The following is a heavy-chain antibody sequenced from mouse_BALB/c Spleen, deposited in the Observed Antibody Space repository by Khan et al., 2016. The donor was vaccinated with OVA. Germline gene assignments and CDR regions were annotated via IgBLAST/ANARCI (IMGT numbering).Heavy chain of an antibody. D-gene: IGHD2-2*01. CDR2: IWDDGST. J-gene: IGHJ4*01. CDR1: GFSLTNYG. CDR3: ANQTSYGYNIMDY. Sequence: QMQLEESGPGLVAPSQSLSITCTISGFSLTNYGVHWVRQPPGKGLEWLVVIWDDGSTTYNSTLKSRLTISKDNSKNQVFLKMNSLQTDDTAVYFRANQTSYGYNIMDYWGQGTSVTVSS. V-gene: IGHV2-6-1*01.